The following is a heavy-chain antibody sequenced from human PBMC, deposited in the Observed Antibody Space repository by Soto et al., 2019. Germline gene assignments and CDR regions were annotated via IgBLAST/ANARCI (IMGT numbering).Heavy chain of an antibody. D-gene: IGHD5-12*01. CDR1: GYTFTGYY. CDR3: ASSLVSIGYDYGPVEQPYIY. V-gene: IGHV1-2*02. J-gene: IGHJ4*02. CDR2: INPNSGGT. Sequence: ASVKVSCKASGYTFTGYYMHWVRQAPGQGLEWMGWINPNSGGTNYAQKFQGRVTMTRDTSISTAYMELSRLRSEDTAVYYCASSLVSIGYDYGPVEQPYIYWGQGTLVSVSS.